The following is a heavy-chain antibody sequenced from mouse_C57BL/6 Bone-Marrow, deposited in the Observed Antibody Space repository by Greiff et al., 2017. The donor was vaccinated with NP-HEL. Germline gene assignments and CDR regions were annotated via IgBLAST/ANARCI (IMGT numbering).Heavy chain of an antibody. CDR3: ARIYYDYERYFDV. D-gene: IGHD2-4*01. Sequence: VQLQESGPGLVQPSQSLSITCTVSGFSLTSYGVHWVRQSPGKGLEWLGVIWSGGSTDYNAAFISRLSISKDNSKSQVFFKMNSLQADDTAIYYCARIYYDYERYFDVWGTGTTVTVSS. V-gene: IGHV2-2*01. J-gene: IGHJ1*03. CDR1: GFSLTSYG. CDR2: IWSGGST.